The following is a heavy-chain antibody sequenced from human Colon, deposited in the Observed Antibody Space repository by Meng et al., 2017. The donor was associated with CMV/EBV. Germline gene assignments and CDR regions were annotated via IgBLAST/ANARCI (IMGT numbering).Heavy chain of an antibody. V-gene: IGHV1-2*02. CDR1: GYTITGYY. D-gene: IGHD2-2*01. Sequence: ASVKVSCKASGYTITGYYLHWVRQAPGQGLEWIGWINPNGGGTDYARAFQGRVTMTREMSTTTAYLELHRLTPDDTAVYYCARVGCGTTSCSQGLDPWGQGTLVTVSS. CDR3: ARVGCGTTSCSQGLDP. J-gene: IGHJ5*02. CDR2: INPNGGGT.